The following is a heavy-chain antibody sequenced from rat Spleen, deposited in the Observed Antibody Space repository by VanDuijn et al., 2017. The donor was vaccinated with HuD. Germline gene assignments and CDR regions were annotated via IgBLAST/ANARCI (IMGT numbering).Heavy chain of an antibody. J-gene: IGHJ2*01. CDR1: GFTFSDYN. V-gene: IGHV5-25*01. CDR3: TRGYAHY. CDR2: ISTGGGNT. D-gene: IGHD1-12*03. Sequence: EVQLVESGGGLVQPGRSLKLSCAASGFTFSDYNMAWVRQAPTKGLEWVASISTGGGNTYYRDSVKGRFTISRDNAQNTLYLQMSSLRSEDTATYYCTRGYAHYWGQGVMVTVSS.